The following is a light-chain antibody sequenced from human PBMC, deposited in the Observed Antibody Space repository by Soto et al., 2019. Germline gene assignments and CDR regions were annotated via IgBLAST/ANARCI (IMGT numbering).Light chain of an antibody. CDR3: QQTYNSLFT. J-gene: IGKJ3*01. CDR2: AAS. Sequence: IQMTQSPSSLSASVGDRVTITCRASQSISTYLNWYQLKQGKAPKLLIYAASSLQSGVPSRFSGSGSGTDFTLTISSLQPEDFATYCCQQTYNSLFTFGPGTKVDIK. V-gene: IGKV1-39*01. CDR1: QSISTY.